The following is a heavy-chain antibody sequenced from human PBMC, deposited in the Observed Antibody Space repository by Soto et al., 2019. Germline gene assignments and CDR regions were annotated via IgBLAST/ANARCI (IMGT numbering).Heavy chain of an antibody. CDR2: VSGSGDST. Sequence: EVQLLESGGGLAQPGGSLRLSCAASAFTFSSYAMSWVRQAPGKGLEWVSAVSGSGDSTYYADSVKGRFTISRDNSKNTLHLQMNSLRAEDTAVYYGAKGRASDCPGCTQDYWGQGTLVTVSS. CDR3: AKGRASDCPGCTQDY. J-gene: IGHJ4*02. CDR1: AFTFSSYA. D-gene: IGHD2-21*02. V-gene: IGHV3-23*01.